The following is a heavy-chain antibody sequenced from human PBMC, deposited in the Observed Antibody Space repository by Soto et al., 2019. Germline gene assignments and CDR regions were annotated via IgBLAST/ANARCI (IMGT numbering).Heavy chain of an antibody. CDR1: GYTFTSYD. D-gene: IGHD6-13*01. CDR3: ARGLYFQRIAAAGTTY. V-gene: IGHV1-8*01. J-gene: IGHJ4*02. CDR2: MNPNSGNT. Sequence: ASVKVSCKASGYTFTSYDINWVRQATGQGLEWMGWMNPNSGNTGYAQKFQGRVTMTRNTSICTAYMELSSLRSEDTAVYYCARGLYFQRIAAAGTTYWGQGTLVTVSS.